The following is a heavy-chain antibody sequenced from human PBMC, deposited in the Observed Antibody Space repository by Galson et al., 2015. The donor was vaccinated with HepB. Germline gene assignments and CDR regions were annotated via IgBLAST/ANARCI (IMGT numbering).Heavy chain of an antibody. J-gene: IGHJ4*02. CDR2: IWYDGSNK. CDR3: ARASPLQQLANYFDY. CDR1: GFTFSSYG. Sequence: SLRLSCAASGFTFSSYGMHWVRQAPGKGLEWVAVIWYDGSNKYYADSVKGRFTISRDNSKNTLYLQMNSLRAEDTAVYYCARASPLQQLANYFDYWGQGTLVTVSS. D-gene: IGHD6-13*01. V-gene: IGHV3-33*01.